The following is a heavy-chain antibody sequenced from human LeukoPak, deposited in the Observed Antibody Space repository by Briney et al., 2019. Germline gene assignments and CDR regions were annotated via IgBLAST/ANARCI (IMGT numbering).Heavy chain of an antibody. Sequence: GGSLRLSCAASGFTFSNYDMIWVRQAPGKGLGWVSYISTSGGSTNYADSVKGRFTISRDNAKNSLYLQMNSLRAEDTALYYCARRTYVDYWGQGTLVTVSS. D-gene: IGHD3-16*01. V-gene: IGHV3-48*03. CDR1: GFTFSNYD. CDR3: ARRTYVDY. J-gene: IGHJ4*02. CDR2: ISTSGGST.